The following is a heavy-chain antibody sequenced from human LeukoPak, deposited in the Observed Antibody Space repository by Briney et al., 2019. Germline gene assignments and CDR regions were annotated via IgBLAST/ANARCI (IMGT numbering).Heavy chain of an antibody. CDR3: ARGPRAFDY. V-gene: IGHV3-48*03. J-gene: IGHJ4*02. CDR2: ISSRGDTI. Sequence: AGGSLRLSCAASGFTFSNYEMTWVRQAPGLGLERISYISSRGDTIYYADSVKGRFTLSRDNGKNSLYLQMNSLRVEDTAVYYCARGPRAFDYWGQGTLVTVSS. CDR1: GFTFSNYE. D-gene: IGHD3-10*01.